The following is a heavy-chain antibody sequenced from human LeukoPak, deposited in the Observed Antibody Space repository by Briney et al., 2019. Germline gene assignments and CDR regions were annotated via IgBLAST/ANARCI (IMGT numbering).Heavy chain of an antibody. V-gene: IGHV7-4-1*02. CDR1: GYTFTNNA. Sequence: ASVNVSCKASGYTFTNNAMNWVRQAPGQGLEWMGWINTNTGNPTYAQGFTGRFVFSLDTSVSTAYLQISSLKAEDTAVYYCARDPDFRFWSGSSRADYFDLWGQGTLVTVSS. D-gene: IGHD3-3*01. J-gene: IGHJ4*02. CDR2: INTNTGNP. CDR3: ARDPDFRFWSGSSRADYFDL.